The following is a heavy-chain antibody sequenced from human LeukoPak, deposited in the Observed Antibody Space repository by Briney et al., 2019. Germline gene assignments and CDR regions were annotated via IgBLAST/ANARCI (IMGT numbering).Heavy chain of an antibody. J-gene: IGHJ4*02. D-gene: IGHD6-13*01. V-gene: IGHV3-7*01. CDR3: ARRPPPHSGISWLDY. CDR1: GFSLSNYW. Sequence: GGSLRLSCAASGFSLSNYWMNWVRQSPGKGLEWVAYIEQNGIQRSYADSVNGRFSISRDSAKNLLFLQMNSLRAEDTAIYYCARRPPPHSGISWLDYWGQGTLVTVSS. CDR2: IEQNGIQR.